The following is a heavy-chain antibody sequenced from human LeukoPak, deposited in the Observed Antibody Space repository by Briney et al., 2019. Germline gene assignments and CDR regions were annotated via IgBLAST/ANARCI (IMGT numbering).Heavy chain of an antibody. V-gene: IGHV3-23*01. Sequence: GGSLRLSCAASGLTFRNFAMSWVRKAPGKGLEWLAVTSGDEDSTHYADSVRGRFVISTDSSNNSLFLQMNSLRADDTAVYYCTIDLMTGFSSGWHFGYWGQGTLVTVSS. CDR3: TIDLMTGFSSGWHFGY. CDR2: TSGDEDST. CDR1: GLTFRNFA. J-gene: IGHJ4*02. D-gene: IGHD6-19*01.